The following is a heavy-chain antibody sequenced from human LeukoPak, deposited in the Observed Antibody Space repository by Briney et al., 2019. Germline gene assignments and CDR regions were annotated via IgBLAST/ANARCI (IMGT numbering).Heavy chain of an antibody. Sequence: GGSLRLSCAASGFTFSSYDMYWVRQATGRGLEWVSTFGTAGDTYYAGSVKGRFTISRENAKKYLYLQMNSLRAGDTAVYYCAKDLGRTIFGVVSHFGFDYWGQGTLVTVSS. CDR3: AKDLGRTIFGVVSHFGFDY. J-gene: IGHJ4*02. CDR1: GFTFSSYD. V-gene: IGHV3-13*01. D-gene: IGHD3-3*01. CDR2: FGTAGDT.